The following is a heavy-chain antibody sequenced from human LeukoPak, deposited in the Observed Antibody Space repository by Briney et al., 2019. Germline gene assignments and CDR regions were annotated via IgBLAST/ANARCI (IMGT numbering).Heavy chain of an antibody. V-gene: IGHV1-8*01. J-gene: IGHJ5*02. CDR3: ARTGYCSGGSCPPNWFDP. CDR2: MNPNSGNT. Sequence: VSVKVSCKASGYTFTSYDINWVRQATGQGLEWMGWMNPNSGNTGYAQKFQGRVTMTRNTSISTAYMELSSLRSEDTAVYYCARTGYCSGGSCPPNWFDPWGQGTLVTVSS. CDR1: GYTFTSYD. D-gene: IGHD2-15*01.